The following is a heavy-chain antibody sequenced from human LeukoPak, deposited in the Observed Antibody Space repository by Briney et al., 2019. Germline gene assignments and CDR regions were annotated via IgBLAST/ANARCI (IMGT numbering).Heavy chain of an antibody. CDR2: ISAYNGNT. D-gene: IGHD3-22*01. V-gene: IGHV1-18*01. Sequence: GASVKVSCKASGYTFTNYGISWVRQAPGQGLEWMGWISAYNGNTNYAQKFQGRVTITRNTSISTAYMELSSLRSEDTAVYYCARDSYYDSSGYYRYWGQGTLVTVSS. CDR3: ARDSYYDSSGYYRY. CDR1: GYTFTNYG. J-gene: IGHJ4*02.